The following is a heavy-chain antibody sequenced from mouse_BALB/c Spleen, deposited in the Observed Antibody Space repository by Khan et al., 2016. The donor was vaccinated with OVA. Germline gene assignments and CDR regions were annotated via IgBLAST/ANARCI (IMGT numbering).Heavy chain of an antibody. CDR3: ARRGLRWDFDY. J-gene: IGHJ2*01. D-gene: IGHD1-1*01. CDR2: INPSTGYT. V-gene: IGHV1-7*01. CDR1: GYTFINYW. Sequence: VQLVEFGAELAKPGALVKMSCKASGYTFINYWILWVKQRPGQGLEWIGYINPSTGYTEYNQNFKDKATLTADKSSSTAYMQLSSLTSEDSAVYYCARRGLRWDFDYWGQGTTLTVSS.